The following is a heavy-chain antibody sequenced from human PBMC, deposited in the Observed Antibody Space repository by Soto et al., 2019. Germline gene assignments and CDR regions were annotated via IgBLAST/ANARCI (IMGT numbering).Heavy chain of an antibody. J-gene: IGHJ6*02. D-gene: IGHD3-16*01. CDR2: IIPIFATA. V-gene: IGHV1-69*13. Sequence: SVKVSCGASGGTVSSYAINGVRQAPGQGLEWMGGIIPIFATADYAQKFQGRVTITADESTSTAYMELSSLRSEDTAVYYCAQCLLGVNYYYGMDVWGQGTTVTVSS. CDR3: AQCLLGVNYYYGMDV. CDR1: GGTVSSYA.